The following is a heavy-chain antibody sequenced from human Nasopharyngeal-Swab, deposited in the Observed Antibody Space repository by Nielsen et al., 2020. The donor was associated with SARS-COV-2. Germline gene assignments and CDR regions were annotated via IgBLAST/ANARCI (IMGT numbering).Heavy chain of an antibody. D-gene: IGHD1-26*01. CDR1: GGTFSSYA. J-gene: IGHJ3*02. Sequence: SSVKVSCKASGGTFSSYAISWVRQAPGQGLEWMGGIIPIFGTANYAQKFQGRVTITADESTSTAYMELSSLRSEDTAVYYCAREGPGATLPQAAFDIWGQGTMVTVSS. CDR2: IIPIFGTA. V-gene: IGHV1-69*13. CDR3: AREGPGATLPQAAFDI.